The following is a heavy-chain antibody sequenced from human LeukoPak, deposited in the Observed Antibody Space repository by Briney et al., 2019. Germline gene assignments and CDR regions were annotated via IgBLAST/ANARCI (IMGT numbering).Heavy chain of an antibody. Sequence: ASVKVSCKASGYTFTSYAMHWVRQAPGQRLEWMGWINAGNGNTKYSQKFQGRVTITRDTSASTAYMELSSLRSEDTAVYYCARVRQWLVSENYYYYGMDVWGQGTTVTVSS. CDR1: GYTFTSYA. V-gene: IGHV1-3*01. CDR2: INAGNGNT. CDR3: ARVRQWLVSENYYYYGMDV. J-gene: IGHJ6*02. D-gene: IGHD6-19*01.